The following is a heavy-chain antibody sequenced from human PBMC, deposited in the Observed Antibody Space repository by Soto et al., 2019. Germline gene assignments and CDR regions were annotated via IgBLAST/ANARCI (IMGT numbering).Heavy chain of an antibody. Sequence: QVQLVQSGTEVKTSGASVKVSCKASGYSFTSYDINWLRQATEQGPEWMGWVNPNTGDTGLAQRFQARVTLSSDTSINTAYVEVSSLRPDDTAIYFCARAPRPAAIAVLDHWGQGTLVGVSS. V-gene: IGHV1-8*01. D-gene: IGHD6-19*01. J-gene: IGHJ4*02. CDR2: VNPNTGDT. CDR1: GYSFTSYD. CDR3: ARAPRPAAIAVLDH.